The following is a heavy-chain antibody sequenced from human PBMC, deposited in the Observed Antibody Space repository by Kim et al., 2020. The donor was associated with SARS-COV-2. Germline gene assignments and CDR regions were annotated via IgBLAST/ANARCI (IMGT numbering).Heavy chain of an antibody. Sequence: ASVKVSCKASGYNFNDHYIHWVRQAPGQGLEWMGWINPNGGETKYADKFHGRASMTRDTSTNTAYVELHSLSFDDTAVYYCARDSDPDYWGQGTLVTVPS. J-gene: IGHJ4*02. V-gene: IGHV1-2*02. CDR2: INPNGGET. CDR1: GYNFNDHY. CDR3: ARDSDPDY.